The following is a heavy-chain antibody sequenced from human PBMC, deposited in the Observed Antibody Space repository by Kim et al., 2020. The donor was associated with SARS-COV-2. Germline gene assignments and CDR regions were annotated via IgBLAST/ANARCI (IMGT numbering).Heavy chain of an antibody. Sequence: SETLSLTCAVYGGSFSGYYWSWIRQPPGKGLEWIGEINHSGSTNYNPSLKSRVTISVDTSKNQFSLKLSSVTAADTAVYYCARGGMANPDGDYFDYWGQGTLVTVSS. CDR3: ARGGMANPDGDYFDY. V-gene: IGHV4-34*01. CDR1: GGSFSGYY. CDR2: INHSGST. J-gene: IGHJ4*02. D-gene: IGHD5-12*01.